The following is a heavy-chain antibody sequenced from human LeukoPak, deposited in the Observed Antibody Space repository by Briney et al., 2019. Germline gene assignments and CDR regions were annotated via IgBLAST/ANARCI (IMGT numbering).Heavy chain of an antibody. CDR1: GFTFSSYG. V-gene: IGHV3-30*18. CDR3: AKATYSSSWNPGDY. J-gene: IGHJ4*02. D-gene: IGHD6-13*01. Sequence: GGSLRLSCAASGFTFSSYGMHWVRQAPGAGLEGVAVISYDGSNEYYAASVKGRFTNSRDNSKDTLDMQMNSLRAEDTAVYYCAKATYSSSWNPGDYWGQGTLVTVSS. CDR2: ISYDGSNE.